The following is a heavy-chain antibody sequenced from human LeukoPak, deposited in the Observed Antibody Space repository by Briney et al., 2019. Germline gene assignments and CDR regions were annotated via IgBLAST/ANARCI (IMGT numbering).Heavy chain of an antibody. D-gene: IGHD4-17*01. CDR2: IYTSGST. J-gene: IGHJ4*02. V-gene: IGHV4-4*08. CDR3: ASGRVTTLFDY. CDR1: GGSISSYY. Sequence: SETLSLTCTVSGGSISSYYWSWIRQPPGKGLEWIGYIYTSGSTNYNPSLKSRVTMSVDTSKNQFSLKLSSVTAADTAVYYCASGRVTTLFDYWGQGTLVTVSS.